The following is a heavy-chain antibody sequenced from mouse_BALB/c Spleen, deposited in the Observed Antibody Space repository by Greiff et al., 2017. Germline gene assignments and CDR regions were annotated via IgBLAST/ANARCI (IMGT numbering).Heavy chain of an antibody. J-gene: IGHJ4*01. Sequence: QVQLQQSGAELVRPGVSVKISCKGSGYTFTDYAMHWVKQSHAKSLEWIGVISTYYGDASYNQKFKGKATMTVDKSSSTAYMELARLTSEDSAIYYCASEGGTRAMDYWGQGTSVTVSS. CDR2: ISTYYGDA. CDR1: GYTFTDYA. V-gene: IGHV1S137*01. CDR3: ASEGGTRAMDY.